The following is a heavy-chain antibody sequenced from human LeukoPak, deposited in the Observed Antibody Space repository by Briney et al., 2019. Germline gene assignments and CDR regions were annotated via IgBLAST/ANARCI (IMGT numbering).Heavy chain of an antibody. V-gene: IGHV4-59*01. D-gene: IGHD6-13*01. CDR3: ARGSGGIAAAGTGGWFDP. Sequence: SETLSLTYAVSGGSISSYYWSWIRQPPRKGLEWIGYIYNRGSTNYNPSLKSRVTISVDTSKNQFSPKLSSVTAADTAVYYCARGSGGIAAAGTGGWFDPWGQGTLVTVSS. CDR2: IYNRGST. CDR1: GGSISSYY. J-gene: IGHJ5*02.